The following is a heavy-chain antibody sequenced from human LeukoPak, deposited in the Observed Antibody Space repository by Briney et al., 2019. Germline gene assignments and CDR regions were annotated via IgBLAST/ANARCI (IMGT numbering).Heavy chain of an antibody. D-gene: IGHD6-19*01. V-gene: IGHV4-4*02. CDR1: GVSISSSNW. CDR3: ASVYSSGWYERGQDAFDV. CDR2: IYHSGST. J-gene: IGHJ3*01. Sequence: PSETLSLTCAVSGVSISSSNWWSWVRQPPGKGLEWIGEIYHSGSTNYNPSLKSRVTISVDKSKNQFSLKLSSVTAADTAVYYCASVYSSGWYERGQDAFDVWGQGTMVTVSS.